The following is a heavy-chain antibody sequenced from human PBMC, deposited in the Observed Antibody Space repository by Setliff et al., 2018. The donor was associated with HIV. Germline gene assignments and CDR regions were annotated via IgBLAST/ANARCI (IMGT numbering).Heavy chain of an antibody. CDR3: ARSVGYCSGGSCSNWFDP. CDR1: GYSNSSGYY. V-gene: IGHV4-38-2*01. J-gene: IGHJ5*02. CDR2: IYHSGST. Sequence: PSETLSLTCAVSGYSNSSGYYWGWIRQPPGKGLEWIGSIYHSGSTYYNPSLKSRVTISVDTSKNQFSLKLSSVTAADTAVYYCARSVGYCSGGSCSNWFDPWGQGTLVTVSS. D-gene: IGHD2-15*01.